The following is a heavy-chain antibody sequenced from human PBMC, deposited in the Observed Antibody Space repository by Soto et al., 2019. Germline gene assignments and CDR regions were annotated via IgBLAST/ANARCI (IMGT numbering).Heavy chain of an antibody. CDR1: GFTFSSYA. Sequence: PGGSLRLSCAASGFTFSSYAMHWVRQAPGKGLEWVAVISYDGSNKYYADSVKGRFTISRDNSKNTLFLQMNSLRAEDTAVYYCASYHYCGGDCYSATYYYGMDVWGQGTTVTVSS. CDR3: ASYHYCGGDCYSATYYYGMDV. J-gene: IGHJ6*02. D-gene: IGHD2-21*02. CDR2: ISYDGSNK. V-gene: IGHV3-30-3*01.